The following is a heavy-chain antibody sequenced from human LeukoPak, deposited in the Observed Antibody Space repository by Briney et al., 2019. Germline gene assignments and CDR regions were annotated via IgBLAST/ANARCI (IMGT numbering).Heavy chain of an antibody. V-gene: IGHV4-4*07. CDR1: GGSISTDY. CDR2: IYTSGST. D-gene: IGHD1-26*01. CDR3: ARDSPVSGSSGDDAFDI. J-gene: IGHJ3*02. Sequence: PSETLSLTCTVSGGSISTDYWSWIRQPAGKGLEWIGRIYTSGSTNYNPSLKSRVTMSVDTSKNQFSLKLSSVTAADTAVYYCARDSPVSGSSGDDAFDIWGQGTMVTVSS.